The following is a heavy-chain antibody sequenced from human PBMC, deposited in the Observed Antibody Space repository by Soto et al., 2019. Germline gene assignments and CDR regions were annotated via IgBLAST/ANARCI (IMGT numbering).Heavy chain of an antibody. CDR1: GFTFSSYA. D-gene: IGHD6-19*01. CDR2: ISGSGGST. V-gene: IGHV3-23*01. J-gene: IGHJ5*02. CDR3: AKGFVAVAGNLASNWFDP. Sequence: GGSLRLSCAASGFTFSSYAMSWVRQAPGKGLEWVSAISGSGGSTYYADSVKGRFTISRDNSKNTLYLQMNSLRAEDTAVYYCAKGFVAVAGNLASNWFDPWGQGTLVTVSS.